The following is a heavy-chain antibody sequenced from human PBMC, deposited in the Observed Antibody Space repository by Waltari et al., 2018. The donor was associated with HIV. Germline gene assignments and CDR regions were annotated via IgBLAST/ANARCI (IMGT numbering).Heavy chain of an antibody. Sequence: QAQLAQSGAEVKKPGASVKVSCKASGYTFTRYGISWGRQAPGQGLEWLGWISAYNGNTNYAQKLQGRVTMTTDTSTSTAYMELRSLRSDDTAVYYCARVGCSSASCYSGWFDPWGQGTLVTVSS. CDR3: ARVGCSSASCYSGWFDP. CDR1: GYTFTRYG. J-gene: IGHJ5*02. D-gene: IGHD2-2*01. V-gene: IGHV1-18*01. CDR2: ISAYNGNT.